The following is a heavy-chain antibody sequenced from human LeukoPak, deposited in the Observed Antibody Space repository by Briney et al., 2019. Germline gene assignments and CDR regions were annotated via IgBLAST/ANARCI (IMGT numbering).Heavy chain of an antibody. CDR1: EFIFSSYW. D-gene: IGHD6-19*01. V-gene: IGHV3-7*01. CDR3: ARVAAMTGTVIDY. Sequence: GGSLRLSCAASEFIFSSYWMSWVRQAPGKGLEWVANIKQDGSEKYYVDSVKARFTISRDNAKNSLLLQMNSLRAEDTAVYYCARVAAMTGTVIDYWGQGTLVTVSS. J-gene: IGHJ4*02. CDR2: IKQDGSEK.